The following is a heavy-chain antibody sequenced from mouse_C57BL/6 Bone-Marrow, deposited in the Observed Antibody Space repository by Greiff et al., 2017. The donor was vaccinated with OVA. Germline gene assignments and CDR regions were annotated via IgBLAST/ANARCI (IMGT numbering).Heavy chain of an antibody. CDR2: IDPENGDT. CDR3: TLDGNYWYFDV. J-gene: IGHJ1*03. D-gene: IGHD2-1*01. V-gene: IGHV14-4*01. CDR1: GFNITDDY. Sequence: EVQLQQSGAELVRPGASVKLSCTASGFNITDDYMHWVKQRPEQGLEWIGWIDPENGDTEYASKFQGQATITADTSSNTAYLQLSSLTSEDTAVYYCTLDGNYWYFDVWGTGTTVTVSS.